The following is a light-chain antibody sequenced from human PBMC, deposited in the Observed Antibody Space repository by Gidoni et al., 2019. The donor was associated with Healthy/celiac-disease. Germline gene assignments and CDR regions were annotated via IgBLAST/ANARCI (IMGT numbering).Light chain of an antibody. CDR1: QSISSY. J-gene: IGKJ2*01. CDR3: QQSYSTPEYT. CDR2: AAS. V-gene: IGKV1-39*01. Sequence: DIQMTQSTSSLSASVGDRVTITCRASQSISSYLNWYQQKPGKAPKLLIYAASSLQSGAPSRFSGSGSGTDFTLTISSLQPEDFATYYCQQSYSTPEYTFGQGTKLEIK.